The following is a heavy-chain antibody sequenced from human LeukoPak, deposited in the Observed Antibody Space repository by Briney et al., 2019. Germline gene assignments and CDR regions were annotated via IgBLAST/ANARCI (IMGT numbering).Heavy chain of an antibody. V-gene: IGHV3-21*01. CDR2: ISSSSSYI. J-gene: IGHJ6*02. D-gene: IGHD2-2*01. Sequence: PGGSLRLSCAASGFTFSSYSMNWVRQPPGTGLEWVSSISSSSSYIYYADSVKGRFTISRDNAKNSLYLQMNSLRAEDTAVYYCAREDIVVVPAAMVGYYYYGMDVWGQGTTVTVSS. CDR1: GFTFSSYS. CDR3: AREDIVVVPAAMVGYYYYGMDV.